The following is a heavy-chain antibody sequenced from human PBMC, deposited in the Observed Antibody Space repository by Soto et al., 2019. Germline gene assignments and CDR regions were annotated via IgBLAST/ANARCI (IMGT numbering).Heavy chain of an antibody. Sequence: ASVKVSCKASGYTFTGYYMHWVRQAPGQGLEGMGWINPNSGGTNYAQKFQGRVTMTRDTSISTAYMELSRLRSDDTAVYYCARETAAAGYYYYGMDVWGQGTTVTVSS. V-gene: IGHV1-2*02. D-gene: IGHD6-13*01. CDR1: GYTFTGYY. CDR3: ARETAAAGYYYYGMDV. CDR2: INPNSGGT. J-gene: IGHJ6*02.